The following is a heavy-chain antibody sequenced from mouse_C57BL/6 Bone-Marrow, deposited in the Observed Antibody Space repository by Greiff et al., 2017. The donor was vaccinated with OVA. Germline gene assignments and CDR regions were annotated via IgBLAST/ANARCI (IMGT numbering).Heavy chain of an antibody. CDR1: GYTFTSYW. J-gene: IGHJ3*01. D-gene: IGHD1-1*01. V-gene: IGHV1-61*01. CDR3: ARRDGSPFAY. Sequence: QVQLKQPGAELVRPGSSVKLSCKASGYTFTSYWMDWVKQRPGQGLEWIGNIYPSDSETHYNQKFKDKATLTVDKSSSTAYMQLSSLTSEDSAVYYCARRDGSPFAYWGQGTLVTVSA. CDR2: IYPSDSET.